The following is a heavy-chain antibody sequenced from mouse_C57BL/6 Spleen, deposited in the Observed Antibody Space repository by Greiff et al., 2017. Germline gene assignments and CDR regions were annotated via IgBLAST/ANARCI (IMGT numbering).Heavy chain of an antibody. J-gene: IGHJ4*01. CDR2: IYPGDGDT. V-gene: IGHV1-80*01. CDR3: ARSWLRRYYYAMDY. Sequence: QVQLKQSGAELVKPGASVKISCKASGYAFSSYWMNWVKQRPGKGLEWIGQIYPGDGDTNYNGKFKGKATLTADKASSTAYMQLSSLTSEDSAVYFCARSWLRRYYYAMDYWGQGTSVTVSS. CDR1: GYAFSSYW. D-gene: IGHD2-2*01.